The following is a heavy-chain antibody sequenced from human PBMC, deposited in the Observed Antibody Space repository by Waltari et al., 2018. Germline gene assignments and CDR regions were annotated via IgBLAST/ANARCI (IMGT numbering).Heavy chain of an antibody. D-gene: IGHD5-12*01. CDR3: ARDPKKWLLVKGGAGYGMDV. CDR2: ISYDGSNK. Sequence: QVQLVESGGGVVQPGRSLRLSCAASGFTLSSYAMHWVRPAPGKGLEWVAVISYDGSNKYYADSVKGRFTISRDNSKNTLYLQMNSLRAEDTAVYYCARDPKKWLLVKGGAGYGMDVWGQGTTVTVSS. J-gene: IGHJ6*02. CDR1: GFTLSSYA. V-gene: IGHV3-30*04.